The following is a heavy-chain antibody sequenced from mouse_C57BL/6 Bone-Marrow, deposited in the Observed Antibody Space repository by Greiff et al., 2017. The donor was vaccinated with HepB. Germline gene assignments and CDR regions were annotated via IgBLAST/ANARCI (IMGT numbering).Heavy chain of an antibody. CDR2: ILPGSGST. Sequence: VKLQESGAELLKPGASVKLSCKATGYTFTGYWIEWVKQRPGHGLEWIGEILPGSGSTNYNEKFKGKATFTADTSSNTAYMQLSSLTTEDSAIYYCARTERTTVVATLDFDVWGTGTTVTVSS. D-gene: IGHD1-1*01. V-gene: IGHV1-9*01. J-gene: IGHJ1*03. CDR3: ARTERTTVVATLDFDV. CDR1: GYTFTGYW.